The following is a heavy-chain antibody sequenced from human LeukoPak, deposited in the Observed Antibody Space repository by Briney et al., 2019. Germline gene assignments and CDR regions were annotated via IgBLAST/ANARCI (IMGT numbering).Heavy chain of an antibody. J-gene: IGHJ4*02. Sequence: ASVTVSCKASGYTFPTSGISWVRRAPGQGLEWMGWISVYNHNTNYAQKFQGRVTVTTDTSTRTAYMELRSLRSDDTAVYYCARTNLDCKNGVCYDYWGQGTLVTVSS. V-gene: IGHV1-18*01. D-gene: IGHD2-8*01. CDR3: ARTNLDCKNGVCYDY. CDR1: GYTFPTSG. CDR2: ISVYNHNT.